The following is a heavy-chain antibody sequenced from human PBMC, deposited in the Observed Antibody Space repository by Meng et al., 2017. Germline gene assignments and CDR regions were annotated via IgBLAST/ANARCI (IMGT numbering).Heavy chain of an antibody. J-gene: IGHJ5*02. CDR3: ARAGSYYGDWFDP. V-gene: IGHV4-39*07. CDR2: IYYSGST. Sequence: RQLQESGPGRVKPSETLSLTCTVSGGSISSSSYYWGWIRQPPGKGLEWIGSIYYSGSTYYNPSLKSRVTISVDTSKNQFSLKLSSVTAADTAVYYCARAGSYYGDWFDPWGQGTLVTVSS. D-gene: IGHD1-26*01. CDR1: GGSISSSSYY.